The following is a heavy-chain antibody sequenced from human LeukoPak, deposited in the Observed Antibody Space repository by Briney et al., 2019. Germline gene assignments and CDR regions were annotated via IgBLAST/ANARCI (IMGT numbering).Heavy chain of an antibody. D-gene: IGHD2-21*01. J-gene: IGHJ5*02. CDR3: ARSRPVVIEDNWFDP. V-gene: IGHV1-69*13. Sequence: SVKVSCKASGGTFSSYAISWVRQAPGQGLEWMGGIIPIFGTANYAQKFQGRVTITADESTSTAYMELRSLRSDDTAVYYCARSRPVVIEDNWFDPWGQGTLVTVSS. CDR2: IIPIFGTA. CDR1: GGTFSSYA.